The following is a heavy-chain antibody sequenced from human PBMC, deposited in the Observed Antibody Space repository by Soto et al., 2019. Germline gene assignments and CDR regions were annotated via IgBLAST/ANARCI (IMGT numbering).Heavy chain of an antibody. D-gene: IGHD2-8*01. Sequence: QEHLVQSGAEVKKPGSSGKVSCKASGGTFTSYAISWVRQAPGQGLEWMGGIIPIYGATKYAQKFQGRVTMTEDESSSKADLELRSLTYKATDVYCYARDTSGQEEWFDPRGQGNKDTVSS. J-gene: IGHJ5*02. CDR2: IIPIYGAT. CDR3: ARDTSGQEEWFDP. V-gene: IGHV1-69*01. CDR1: GGTFTSYA.